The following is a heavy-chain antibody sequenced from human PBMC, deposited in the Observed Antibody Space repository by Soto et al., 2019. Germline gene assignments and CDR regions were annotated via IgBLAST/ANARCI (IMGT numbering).Heavy chain of an antibody. CDR3: VRDQPYYDNREVGWFDP. CDR1: GYTFTSND. V-gene: IGHV1-18*01. D-gene: IGHD3-22*01. J-gene: IGHJ5*02. CDR2: SSGHNGTT. Sequence: QVELVQSGAEVKKPGASVKVSCRTSGYTFTSNDISWVRQAPGQGLEWMGCSSGHNGTTNYARKFQARVTITTATSTKTAFMELRMLRSDDTAVYYCVRDQPYYDNREVGWFDPWGQGTLVTVSS.